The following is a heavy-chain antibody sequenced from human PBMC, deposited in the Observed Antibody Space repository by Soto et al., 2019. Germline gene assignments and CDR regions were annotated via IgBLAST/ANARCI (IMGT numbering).Heavy chain of an antibody. V-gene: IGHV1-8*01. Sequence: ASVKVSCTSSVYTFTSYDINCVRQAPGQGLEWMGWMNPNSGNTGYAQKFQGRVTMTRNTSISTAYMELSSLRSEDTAVYYCARGLGGYRRSWLRYNCFDPWGQGTLVTVSS. J-gene: IGHJ5*02. CDR2: MNPNSGNT. CDR1: VYTFTSYD. CDR3: ARGLGGYRRSWLRYNCFDP. D-gene: IGHD6-13*01.